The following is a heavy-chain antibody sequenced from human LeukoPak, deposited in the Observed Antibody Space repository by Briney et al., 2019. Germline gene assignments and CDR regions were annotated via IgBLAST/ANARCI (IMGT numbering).Heavy chain of an antibody. CDR1: GGSISSGDYY. CDR3: ARDRRVVPKQTYGMDV. D-gene: IGHD2-21*01. CDR2: IYYSGST. Sequence: SQTLSHTCTVSGGSISSGDYYWSWIRQPPGKGLEWIGYIYYSGSTYYNPSLKSRVTISVDTSKNQFSLKLSSVTAADTAVYYCARDRRVVPKQTYGMDVWGQGTTVTVSS. V-gene: IGHV4-30-4*01. J-gene: IGHJ6*02.